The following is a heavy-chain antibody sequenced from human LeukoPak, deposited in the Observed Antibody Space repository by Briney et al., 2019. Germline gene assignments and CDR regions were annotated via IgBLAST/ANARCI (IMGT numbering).Heavy chain of an antibody. CDR1: GYPFTSYG. J-gene: IGHJ5*02. V-gene: IGHV1-18*01. CDR2: INAYNGNT. D-gene: IGHD2-15*01. Sequence: ASVKVSCKACGYPFTSYGISWVRPAPGQGVEWMGWINAYNGNTNYTQKLQSRVTITTDTSTSTAYMELRSLRSDDTAVYYCARAAAVVVVAATVWFDPWGQGTLVTVSS. CDR3: ARAAAVVVVAATVWFDP.